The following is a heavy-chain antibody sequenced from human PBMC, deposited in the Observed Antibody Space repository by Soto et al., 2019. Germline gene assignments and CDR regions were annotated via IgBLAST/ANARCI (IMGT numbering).Heavy chain of an antibody. CDR1: GFTFSSYA. Sequence: EVQLLESGGGLVQPGGSLRLSCAASGFTFSSYAMTWVRQAPAQGLEWVSGISGSGGGTYYADSVKGRFTISRDSSKNTLYVQMDSLRAEDTAVDYCAKKTDSSSPWGALDIWGQGTMVSVSS. J-gene: IGHJ3*02. CDR3: AKKTDSSSPWGALDI. CDR2: ISGSGGGT. D-gene: IGHD6-6*01. V-gene: IGHV3-23*01.